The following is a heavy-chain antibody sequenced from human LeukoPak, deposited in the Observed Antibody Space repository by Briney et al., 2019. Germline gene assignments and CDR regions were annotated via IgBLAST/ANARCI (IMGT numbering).Heavy chain of an antibody. V-gene: IGHV3-7*01. CDR1: GFTFGSCW. CDR3: ARESSSGSYSGFQH. D-gene: IGHD1-26*01. Sequence: PGGSLRLSCAASGFTFGSCWMNWVRQTPGKGLEWVANINQDGSQKFYVDSVKGRFTISRDNAKNSLYLQMNSLRAEDTAVYYCARESSSGSYSGFQHWGQGTLVTVSS. CDR2: INQDGSQK. J-gene: IGHJ1*01.